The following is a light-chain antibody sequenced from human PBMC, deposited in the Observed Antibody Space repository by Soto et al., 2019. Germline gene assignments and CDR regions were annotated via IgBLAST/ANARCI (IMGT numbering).Light chain of an antibody. CDR3: QQYVHWPPGT. CDR2: DTS. Sequence: EIVVTQSPATLSVSPGERVTLSCRASQSVSSSLAWYQQRPGQAPRLLIYDTSTRAAGIAARFSGSGSGTEFTLTISSLQSEDFAVYCCQQYVHWPPGTLGQGTKVDIK. V-gene: IGKV3-15*01. CDR1: QSVSSS. J-gene: IGKJ1*01.